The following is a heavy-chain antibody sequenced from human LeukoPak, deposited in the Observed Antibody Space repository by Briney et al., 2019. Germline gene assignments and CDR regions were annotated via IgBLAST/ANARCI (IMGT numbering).Heavy chain of an antibody. V-gene: IGHV3-21*01. CDR2: ISSSSSYI. CDR1: GFTFSSYS. Sequence: GGSLRLSCAASGFTFSSYSMNWVRQAPGKGLEWVSSISSSSSYIYYADSVKGRFTISRDNAKNSLYLQMSSLRAEDTAVYYCARDHGSGTYYFDYWGQGTLVTVSS. CDR3: ARDHGSGTYYFDY. J-gene: IGHJ4*02. D-gene: IGHD3-10*01.